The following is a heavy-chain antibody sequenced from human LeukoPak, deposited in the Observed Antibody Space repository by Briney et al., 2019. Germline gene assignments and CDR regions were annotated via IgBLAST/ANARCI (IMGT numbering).Heavy chain of an antibody. CDR2: IYTSEST. CDR3: ARGFRGDNFDY. Sequence: SETLSLTCTVSGGSISNYYWSWIRQPAGKGLEWIGRIYTSESTNYNPSLKSRVTISVDTSKNQFSLELSSVTAADTAVYFCARGFRGDNFDYWGQGTLVTVSS. D-gene: IGHD7-27*01. V-gene: IGHV4-4*07. CDR1: GGSISNYY. J-gene: IGHJ4*02.